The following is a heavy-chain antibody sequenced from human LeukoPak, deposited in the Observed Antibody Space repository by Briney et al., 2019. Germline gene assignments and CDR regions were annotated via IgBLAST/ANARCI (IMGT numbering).Heavy chain of an antibody. CDR2: INHSGST. CDR1: GGSISSYY. D-gene: IGHD3-10*01. Sequence: SETLSLTCTVSGGSISSYYWSWIRQPPGKGLEWIGEINHSGSTNYNPSLKSRVTISVDTSKNQFSLKLSSVTAADTAVYYCARTQWFGEFMGIWGQGTLVTVSS. J-gene: IGHJ4*02. V-gene: IGHV4-34*01. CDR3: ARTQWFGEFMGI.